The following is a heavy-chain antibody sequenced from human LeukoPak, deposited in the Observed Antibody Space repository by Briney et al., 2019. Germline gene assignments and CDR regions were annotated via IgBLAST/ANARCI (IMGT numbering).Heavy chain of an antibody. CDR1: GFTFSSYA. D-gene: IGHD1-26*01. CDR2: ISSSGSTI. CDR3: ARDSFRGSYSDY. Sequence: GGSLRLSCAASGFTFSSYAMNWVRQAPGKGLEWVSYISSSGSTIYYADSVKGRFTISRDNAKNSLYLQMNSLRAGDTAVYYCARDSFRGSYSDYWGQGTLVTVSS. V-gene: IGHV3-48*03. J-gene: IGHJ4*02.